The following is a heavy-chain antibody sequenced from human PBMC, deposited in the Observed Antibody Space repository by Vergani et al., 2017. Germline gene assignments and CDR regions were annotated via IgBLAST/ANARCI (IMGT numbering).Heavy chain of an antibody. J-gene: IGHJ3*02. Sequence: QVQLVQSGAEVKKPGASVKVSCKASGYTITGYYMHWVRQAPGQGLEWMGWINPNSGGTNYAQKFQGRVTITADKSTSTAYMELSSLRSEDTAVYYCARDRSQTTVTTDDSFDIWGQGTMVTVSS. CDR2: INPNSGGT. CDR3: ARDRSQTTVTTDDSFDI. V-gene: IGHV1-2*02. CDR1: GYTITGYY. D-gene: IGHD4-17*01.